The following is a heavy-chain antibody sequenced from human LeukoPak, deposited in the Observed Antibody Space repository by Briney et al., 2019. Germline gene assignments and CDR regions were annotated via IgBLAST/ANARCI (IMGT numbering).Heavy chain of an antibody. Sequence: GRSLRLSCAASGFTFDGYAMHWVRQAPGKGLEWVSGISWNSGSIGYADSVKGRFTISRDNAKNSLYLQMNSLRAEDTALYYCAKDIYYDSSGYIFDYWGQGTLVTVSS. CDR3: AKDIYYDSSGYIFDY. V-gene: IGHV3-9*01. J-gene: IGHJ4*02. CDR2: ISWNSGSI. CDR1: GFTFDGYA. D-gene: IGHD3-22*01.